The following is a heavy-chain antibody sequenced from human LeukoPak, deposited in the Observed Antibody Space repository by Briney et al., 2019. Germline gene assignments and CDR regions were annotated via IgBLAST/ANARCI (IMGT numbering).Heavy chain of an antibody. J-gene: IGHJ4*02. CDR2: ISSSSSYI. V-gene: IGHV3-21*01. CDR3: ARDPRLAYCGGDCHNSY. CDR1: GFTFSSYW. D-gene: IGHD2-21*02. Sequence: GGSLRLSCAASGFTFSSYWMSWVRQAPGKGLEWVSSISSSSSYIYYADSVKGRFTISRDNAKNSLYLQMNSLRAEDTAVYYCARDPRLAYCGGDCHNSYWGQGTLVTVSS.